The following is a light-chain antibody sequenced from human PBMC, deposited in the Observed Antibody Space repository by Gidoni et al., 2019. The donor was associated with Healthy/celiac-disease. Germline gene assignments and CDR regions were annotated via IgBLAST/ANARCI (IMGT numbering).Light chain of an antibody. V-gene: IGKV4-1*01. Sequence: IVMTQSPDSLAVSLGGRANINCKSSQSVFYSSNNKNYLAWYHQKPREPPKLLIYWASTRESGGPEPFKRSGAWAEFHLSISSLQAEDVAVYYCQQYYSTPMYTFGQGTKLEIK. CDR3: QQYYSTPMYT. CDR1: QSVFYSSNNKNY. CDR2: WAS. J-gene: IGKJ2*01.